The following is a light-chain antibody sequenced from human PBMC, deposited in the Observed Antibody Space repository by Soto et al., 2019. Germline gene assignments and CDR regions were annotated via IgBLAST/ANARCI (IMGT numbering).Light chain of an antibody. CDR3: QQSYSTPPT. CDR1: QSISTY. CDR2: AAS. V-gene: IGKV1-39*01. J-gene: IGKJ4*01. Sequence: IQLTQAPSSVSASVGDRVSITCRASQSISTYLNWYQQKPGKAPELMIFAASSLQSGVPSRFSGSGSGTDFTLTISSLQPEDFATYYCQQSYSTPPTFGGGTKVDIK.